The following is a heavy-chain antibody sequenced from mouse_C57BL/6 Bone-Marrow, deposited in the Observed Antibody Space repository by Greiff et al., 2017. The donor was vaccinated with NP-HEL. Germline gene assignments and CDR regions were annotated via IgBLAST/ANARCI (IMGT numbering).Heavy chain of an antibody. J-gene: IGHJ4*01. D-gene: IGHD1-1*01. Sequence: EVQLQQSGPELVKPGASVKISCKASGYTFTDYYMNWVKQSHGKSLEWIGDINPNNGGTSYNQKFKGKATLTVDKSSSTAYMELRSLTSEDSAVYYCARSRVLGLLPLMDYWGQGTSVTVSS. CDR2: INPNNGGT. V-gene: IGHV1-26*01. CDR3: ARSRVLGLLPLMDY. CDR1: GYTFTDYY.